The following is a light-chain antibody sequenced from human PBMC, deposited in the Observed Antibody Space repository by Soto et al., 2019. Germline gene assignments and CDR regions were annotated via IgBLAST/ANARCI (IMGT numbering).Light chain of an antibody. J-gene: IGLJ1*01. CDR1: NSDVGGFNY. V-gene: IGLV2-14*01. CDR2: EVS. CDR3: SSYESPSTFYV. Sequence: QSALTQPASVSGSPGQSITISCTGTNSDVGGFNYVSWYQHHPGKAPKLIIYEVSNRPSGVSSRFSGSKSDNTASLTISGGQAEEEADYYCSSYESPSTFYVFGTGTKVTVL.